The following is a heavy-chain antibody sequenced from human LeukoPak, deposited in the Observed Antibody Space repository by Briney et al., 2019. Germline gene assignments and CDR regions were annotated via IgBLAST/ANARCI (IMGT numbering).Heavy chain of an antibody. V-gene: IGHV3-30*04. CDR1: GFTFSSYA. D-gene: IGHD2-2*01. CDR2: ISYDGSNK. Sequence: GRSLRLSCAASGFTFSSYAMHWVRQAPGKGLEWVAVISYDGSNKYYADSVKGRFTISRDTSKNTLYLQMNSLRAGDTAVYYCPRDLDDIVVVPAAPAYYYYCMDVWGQGATVTVSS. CDR3: PRDLDDIVVVPAAPAYYYYCMDV. J-gene: IGHJ6*02.